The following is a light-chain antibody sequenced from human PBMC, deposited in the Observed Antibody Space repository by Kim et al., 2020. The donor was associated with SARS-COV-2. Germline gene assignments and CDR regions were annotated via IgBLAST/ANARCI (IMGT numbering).Light chain of an antibody. J-gene: IGKJ1*01. CDR2: KAS. CDR1: QSISSW. V-gene: IGKV1-5*03. Sequence: ASVGDRVTLTWRTSQSISSWLSWYQQKPGKAPKLLIYKASSLESGVPSSFSGSGAGTEFTLTISSLQPDYFATYYCQQYNSYTWTFGQGTKVDIK. CDR3: QQYNSYTWT.